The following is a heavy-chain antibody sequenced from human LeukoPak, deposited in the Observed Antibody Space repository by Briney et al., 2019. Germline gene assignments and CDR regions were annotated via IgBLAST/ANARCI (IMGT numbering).Heavy chain of an antibody. CDR1: GFTFIGFS. D-gene: IGHD4-11*01. Sequence: GGSLRLSCVGSGFTFIGFSMNWVRLAPGKGLELVSYISSTTDPTYYADSVKGRFTVSRDDARSSLYLQMNSLRAEDTAVYYCARAVSNYYFWYFDLWGRGTLVTVSS. CDR2: ISSTTDPT. CDR3: ARAVSNYYFWYFDL. J-gene: IGHJ2*01. V-gene: IGHV3-48*01.